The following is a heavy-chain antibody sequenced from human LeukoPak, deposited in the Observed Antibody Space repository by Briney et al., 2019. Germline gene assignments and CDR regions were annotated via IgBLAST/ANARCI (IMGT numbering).Heavy chain of an antibody. CDR1: GFTFSSYE. CDR2: ISSSSSYT. CDR3: ARAYGMDV. V-gene: IGHV3-48*03. J-gene: IGHJ6*02. Sequence: GGSLRLSCAASGFTFSSYEMNWVRQAPGKGLEWVSYISSSSSYTNYADSVKGRFTISRDNAKNTLYLQMNSLRAEDTAVYYCARAYGMDVWGQGTTVTVSS.